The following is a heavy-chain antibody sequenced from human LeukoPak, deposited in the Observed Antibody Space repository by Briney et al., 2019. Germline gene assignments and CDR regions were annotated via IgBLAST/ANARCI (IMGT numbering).Heavy chain of an antibody. V-gene: IGHV3-23*01. CDR3: AKDLTGENYYYYYMDV. CDR2: ISGSGSTT. Sequence: GGSRRLSCAASGFTFSSYAMNWVRQAPGKGLEWVSAISGSGSTTYYADSVKGRFTISRDNSKNTLFLQMNSLRAEDTAVYYCAKDLTGENYYYYYMDVWGKGTTVTISS. CDR1: GFTFSSYA. D-gene: IGHD1-14*01. J-gene: IGHJ6*03.